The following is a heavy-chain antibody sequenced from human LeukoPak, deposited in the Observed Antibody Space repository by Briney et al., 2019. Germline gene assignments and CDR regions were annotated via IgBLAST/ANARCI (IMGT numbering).Heavy chain of an antibody. CDR3: AKDRWELLQTYYFDY. CDR1: GFTFSSYA. J-gene: IGHJ4*02. Sequence: PGGSLRLSCAASGFTFSSYAMSWVRQAPGKGLEWVSAISGSGGSTYYADSVKGRFTISRDNSKNTLYLQMNSLRAEDTAVYYCAKDRWELLQTYYFDYWGQGTLVTVSS. D-gene: IGHD1-26*01. CDR2: ISGSGGST. V-gene: IGHV3-23*01.